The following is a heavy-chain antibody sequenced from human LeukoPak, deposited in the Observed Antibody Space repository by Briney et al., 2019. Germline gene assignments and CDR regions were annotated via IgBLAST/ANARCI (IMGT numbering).Heavy chain of an antibody. Sequence: GGSLRLSCAASGFTISNAWMTWVRQAPGKGLEWVGRVKGDGGTTDYAAPVKGRFTISRDDSKNTLNLQMNSLKTEDTGVYYCTWYSSGAMVYWGQGTLVTVSS. V-gene: IGHV3-15*01. CDR2: VKGDGGTT. D-gene: IGHD6-19*01. CDR3: TWYSSGAMVY. J-gene: IGHJ4*02. CDR1: GFTISNAW.